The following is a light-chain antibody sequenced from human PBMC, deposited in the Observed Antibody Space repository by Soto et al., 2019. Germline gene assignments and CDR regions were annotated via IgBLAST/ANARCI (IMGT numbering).Light chain of an antibody. CDR3: QQRRDWPLT. CDR1: RSVVGY. CDR2: DVS. V-gene: IGKV3-11*01. Sequence: EMVLTQSQATLFLSPGERATLSCRASRSVVGYVAWFQQKPGQTPSLLIYDVSNRAVGVPARFSGSGSGTDYTLTINSLEPEDFAVYYCQQRRDWPLTFGGGTKVEI. J-gene: IGKJ4*01.